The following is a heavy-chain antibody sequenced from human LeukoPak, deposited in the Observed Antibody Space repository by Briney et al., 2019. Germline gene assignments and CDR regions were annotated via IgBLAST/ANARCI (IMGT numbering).Heavy chain of an antibody. CDR3: ARWAQERHFDY. J-gene: IGHJ4*02. D-gene: IGHD1-26*01. Sequence: GAPRLFCGASGFRFRGYRITWVRPAPGKGLEWVSHISGSSSIIYYADSVEGRFTISRDNARDSLYLQMNSLRAEDTAYYYCARWAQERHFDYWGQGTLVTVSS. CDR1: GFRFRGYR. V-gene: IGHV3-48*01. CDR2: ISGSSSII.